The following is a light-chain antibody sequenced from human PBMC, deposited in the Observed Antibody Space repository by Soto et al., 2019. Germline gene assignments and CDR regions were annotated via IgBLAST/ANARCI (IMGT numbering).Light chain of an antibody. V-gene: IGKV1-5*01. J-gene: IGKJ1*01. Sequence: DVQMTQSPSTLSASVGDRVTITCRASQSIYNWLAWYQQKPGKAPKLLIYDASSLQSGVPSRFSGRGSGTEFTLTISSLQPDDYATYYCQQYNTYWTFGQGTKVDIK. CDR3: QQYNTYWT. CDR1: QSIYNW. CDR2: DAS.